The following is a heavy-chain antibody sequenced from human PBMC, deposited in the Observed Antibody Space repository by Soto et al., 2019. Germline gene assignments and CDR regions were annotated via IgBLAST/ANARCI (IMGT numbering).Heavy chain of an antibody. CDR3: ARDHAVAATDD. J-gene: IGHJ4*02. D-gene: IGHD6-13*01. CDR2: IKPDGSDR. V-gene: IGHV3-7*01. CDR1: GFTFSNYW. Sequence: GGSLRLSCAVSGFTFSNYWMSWVRQAPGKGLEWVANIKPDGSDRYYVDSVKGRFTISRDNAEKSLYLQMNSLRAEDTAVYYCARDHAVAATDDWGQGILVTVAS.